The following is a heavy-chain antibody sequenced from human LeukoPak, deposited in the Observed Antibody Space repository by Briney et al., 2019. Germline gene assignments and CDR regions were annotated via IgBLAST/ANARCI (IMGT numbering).Heavy chain of an antibody. V-gene: IGHV3-30-3*01. D-gene: IGHD6-13*01. CDR3: AKDRHFPMQQLARGGSYFDY. CDR1: GVTFSSYA. Sequence: PGGSLRLSCAASGVTFSSYAMHWVRQAPGKGLEWVAVISYDGSNKYYADSVKGRFTISRDNSKNTLYLQMNSLRAEDTAVYYCAKDRHFPMQQLARGGSYFDYWGQGTLVTVSS. CDR2: ISYDGSNK. J-gene: IGHJ4*02.